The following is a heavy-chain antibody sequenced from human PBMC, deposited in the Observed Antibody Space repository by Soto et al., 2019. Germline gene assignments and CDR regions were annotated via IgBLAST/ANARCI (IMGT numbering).Heavy chain of an antibody. V-gene: IGHV1-8*01. CDR1: GYTFTSYD. J-gene: IGHJ3*02. Sequence: ASVKVSCKASGYTFTSYDINWVRQATGQGLEWMGWMNPNSGNTGYAQKFQGRVTMTRDTSTSTVYMELSSLRSEDTAVYYCAREVLRDSAFDIWGQGTMVTVSS. D-gene: IGHD2-21*02. CDR3: AREVLRDSAFDI. CDR2: MNPNSGNT.